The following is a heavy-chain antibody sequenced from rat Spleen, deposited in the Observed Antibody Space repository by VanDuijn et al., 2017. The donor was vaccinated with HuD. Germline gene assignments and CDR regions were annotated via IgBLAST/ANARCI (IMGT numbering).Heavy chain of an antibody. Sequence: EVQLVESGGGLVQPGRSLKLSCGVSGFTFSDYYMAWVRQAPKKGLEWVATINYEGSSTYYGDSVKGRFTISRYNAENTVYLQIHSLRSEDTATYYCTRRKEHYYDGTYYYYFDYWGQGVMVTVSS. CDR1: GFTFSDYY. D-gene: IGHD1-12*02. CDR2: INYEGSST. CDR3: TRRKEHYYDGTYYYYFDY. V-gene: IGHV5-22*01. J-gene: IGHJ2*01.